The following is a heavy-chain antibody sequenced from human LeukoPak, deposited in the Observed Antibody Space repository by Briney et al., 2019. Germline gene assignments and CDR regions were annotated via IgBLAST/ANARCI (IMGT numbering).Heavy chain of an antibody. CDR3: ARREGGYYFDY. V-gene: IGHV4-39*01. CDR2: IYYSGST. D-gene: IGHD3-22*01. J-gene: IGHJ4*02. Sequence: PSETLSLTCTVSGGSISSSSYYWGWIRQPPGTGLEWIGSIYYSGSTYYNPSLKSRVTISVDTSKNQFSLKLSSVTAADTAVYYCARREGGYYFDYWGQGTLVTVSS. CDR1: GGSISSSSYY.